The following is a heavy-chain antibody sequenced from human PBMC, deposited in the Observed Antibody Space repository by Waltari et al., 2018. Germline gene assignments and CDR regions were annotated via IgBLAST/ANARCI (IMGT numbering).Heavy chain of an antibody. V-gene: IGHV4-34*01. Sequence: QVQLQQWGAGLLKPSETLSLTCAVYGGSFSGYYWSWIRQPPGKGLEWIGEINHSGSTNYNPSLKSRVTISVDTSKNQFSLKLSSVTAADTAVYYCARKKAYYDFWSGYTNWFDPWGQGTLVTVSS. CDR1: GGSFSGYY. D-gene: IGHD3-3*01. CDR3: ARKKAYYDFWSGYTNWFDP. CDR2: INHSGST. J-gene: IGHJ5*02.